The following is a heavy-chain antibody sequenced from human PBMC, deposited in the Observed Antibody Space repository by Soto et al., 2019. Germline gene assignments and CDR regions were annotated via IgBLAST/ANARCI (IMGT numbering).Heavy chain of an antibody. CDR3: AGWRGHDYNY. V-gene: IGHV3-7*03. J-gene: IGHJ4*02. CDR1: GFTFTDFY. D-gene: IGHD4-4*01. CDR2: IRPDGTET. Sequence: EVQLVQSGGGLVQPGGSLRLSCVGSGFTFTDFYMNWVRQAPEKGLEWVANIRPDGTETNYVESVRGRFTTSRDNAKNSLFLQMNSLRADDTALYYCAGWRGHDYNYWGQGILVTVSS.